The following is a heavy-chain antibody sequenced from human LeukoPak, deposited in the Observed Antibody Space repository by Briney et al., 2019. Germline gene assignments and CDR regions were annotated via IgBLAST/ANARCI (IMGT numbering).Heavy chain of an antibody. J-gene: IGHJ3*02. CDR3: ARDREAVAFDI. CDR2: INPSGGST. V-gene: IGHV1-46*01. CDR1: GYTFTSYY. Sequence: ASVKVSCKASGYTFTSYYMHWVRQAPGQGLERMGIINPSGGSTSYAQKFQGRVTMTRDTSTSTVYMELSSLRSEDTAVYYCARDREAVAFDIWGQGTMVTVSS. D-gene: IGHD6-25*01.